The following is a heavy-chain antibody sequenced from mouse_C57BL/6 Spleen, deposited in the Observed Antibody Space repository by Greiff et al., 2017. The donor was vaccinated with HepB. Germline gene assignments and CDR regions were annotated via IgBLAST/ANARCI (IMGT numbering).Heavy chain of an antibody. J-gene: IGHJ4*01. Sequence: QVQLQQPGAELVRPGSSVKLSCKASGYTFTSYWMHWVKQRPIQGLEWIGNIDPSDSETHYNHKFKDKATLTVDKSSSTAYMQLSSLTSEDSAVYYCAREGYERAMDYWGQGTSVTVSS. CDR2: IDPSDSET. D-gene: IGHD2-2*01. V-gene: IGHV1-52*01. CDR3: AREGYERAMDY. CDR1: GYTFTSYW.